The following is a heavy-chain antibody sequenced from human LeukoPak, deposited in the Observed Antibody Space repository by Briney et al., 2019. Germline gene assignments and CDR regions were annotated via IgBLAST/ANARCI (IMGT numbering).Heavy chain of an antibody. Sequence: GGSLRLSCAASGFTFSSYGMHWVRQAPGKGLEWVAVISYDGSNKYYADSVKGRYTISRDNSKNTLYLQMNSLRAEDTAVYYCAKGTYFDYWGQGTLVTVSS. CDR3: AKGTYFDY. CDR1: GFTFSSYG. CDR2: ISYDGSNK. J-gene: IGHJ4*02. V-gene: IGHV3-30*18.